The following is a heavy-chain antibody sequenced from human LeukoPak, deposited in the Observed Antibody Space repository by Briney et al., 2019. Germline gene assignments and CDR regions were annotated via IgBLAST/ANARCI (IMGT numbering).Heavy chain of an antibody. CDR1: GFTFSSYA. J-gene: IGHJ5*02. Sequence: GGSLRLSCAASGFTFSSYAMSWVRQAPGKGLEWASAISGSGGSTYYADSVKGRFTISRDNSKNTLYLQMNSLRAEDTAVYYCAKVGDGYNLYNWFDPWGQGTLVTVSS. V-gene: IGHV3-23*01. D-gene: IGHD5-24*01. CDR3: AKVGDGYNLYNWFDP. CDR2: ISGSGGST.